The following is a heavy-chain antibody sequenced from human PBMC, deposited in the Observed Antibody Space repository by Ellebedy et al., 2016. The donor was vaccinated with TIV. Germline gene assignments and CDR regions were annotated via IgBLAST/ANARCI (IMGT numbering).Heavy chain of an antibody. J-gene: IGHJ6*02. D-gene: IGHD3-16*01. Sequence: SVKVSXXASGGTFSSYAISWVRQAPGQGLEWMGGIIPIFGTANYAQKFQGRVTITADKSTSTAYMELSSLRSEDTAVYYCAREYVDPKTHYYYYGMDVWGQGTTVTVSS. V-gene: IGHV1-69*06. CDR3: AREYVDPKTHYYYYGMDV. CDR1: GGTFSSYA. CDR2: IIPIFGTA.